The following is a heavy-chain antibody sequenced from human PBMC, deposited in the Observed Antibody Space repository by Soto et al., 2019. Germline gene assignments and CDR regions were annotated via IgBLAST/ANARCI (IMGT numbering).Heavy chain of an antibody. CDR2: ISSSSSYI. J-gene: IGHJ4*02. Sequence: GGSLRLSCAASGFTFSSYSMNWVRQAPGKGLEWVSSISSSSSYIYYADSVKGRFTISRDNAKNSLYLQMNSLRAEDTAVYYCARDQGTAMVTGWAYRGQGTLVTVSS. CDR3: ARDQGTAMVTGWAY. D-gene: IGHD5-18*01. CDR1: GFTFSSYS. V-gene: IGHV3-21*01.